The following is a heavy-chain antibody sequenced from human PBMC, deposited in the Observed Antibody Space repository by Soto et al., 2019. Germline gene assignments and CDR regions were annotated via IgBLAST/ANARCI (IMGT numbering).Heavy chain of an antibody. CDR2: ISGSGGST. CDR3: AKDSGSGSTSWYNGWFDP. D-gene: IGHD2-2*02. Sequence: EVQLLESGGGLVQPGGSLRLSCVASGFTFSSYAMTWVRQAPGKGLEWVSAISGSGGSTYYADSVKGRFTISRYNSKNTLYLQMNSLRAEDTAVYYCAKDSGSGSTSWYNGWFDPWGQGTLVTVSS. CDR1: GFTFSSYA. J-gene: IGHJ5*02. V-gene: IGHV3-23*01.